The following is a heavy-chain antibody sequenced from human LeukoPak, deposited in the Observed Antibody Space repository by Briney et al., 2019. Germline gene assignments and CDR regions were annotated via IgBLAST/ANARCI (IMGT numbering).Heavy chain of an antibody. V-gene: IGHV4-4*02. J-gene: IGHJ3*02. CDR1: GDSISSSHW. CDR3: ATRHIRAFDI. Sequence: PSETLSLTCAVSGDSISSSHWWSWVRQSPGKGLEWIGEIYHSGSTNYNPSLKSRVTISVDTSKNQFSLKLSSVTAADTAVYYCATRHIRAFDIWGQGTMVTVSS. CDR2: IYHSGST. D-gene: IGHD2-21*01.